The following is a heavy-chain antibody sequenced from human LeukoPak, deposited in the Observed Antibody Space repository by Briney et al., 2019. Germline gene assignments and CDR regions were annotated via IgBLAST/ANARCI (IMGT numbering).Heavy chain of an antibody. D-gene: IGHD6-13*01. Sequence: SVKVSCKASGGTFSSYAISWVRQAPGQGLEWMGRIIPIFGTANYAQKFRGRVTITTDESTSTAYMELSSLRSEDTAVYYCARAPIPGIAAAVDYWGQGTLVTVSS. CDR1: GGTFSSYA. CDR3: ARAPIPGIAAAVDY. J-gene: IGHJ4*02. CDR2: IIPIFGTA. V-gene: IGHV1-69*05.